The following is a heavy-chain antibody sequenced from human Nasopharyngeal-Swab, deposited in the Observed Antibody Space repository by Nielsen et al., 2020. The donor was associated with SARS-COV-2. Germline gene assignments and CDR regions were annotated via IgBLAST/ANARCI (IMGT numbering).Heavy chain of an antibody. Sequence: GESMKISCAASGFTFSSYAMLWVRQAPGKGLEWVAVISYDGSNKHYADSVKGRFTISRDNSNNTLYLQMNSLRAEDTAVYYCAREADEGLAYFDYWGQGTLVTVSS. CDR3: AREADEGLAYFDY. J-gene: IGHJ4*02. V-gene: IGHV3-30-3*01. CDR1: GFTFSSYA. D-gene: IGHD3-16*01. CDR2: ISYDGSNK.